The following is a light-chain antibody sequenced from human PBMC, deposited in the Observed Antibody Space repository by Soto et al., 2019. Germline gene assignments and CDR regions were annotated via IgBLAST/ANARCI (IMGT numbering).Light chain of an antibody. CDR1: QSVSSSH. V-gene: IGKV3D-20*02. J-gene: IGKJ1*01. Sequence: EIVLTQSPGTLSLSPGERATLSCRASQSVSSSHLAWYQHKPGQAPRLLIYAASSRATGSPDRFSGGGSATDFTLTINSLGPEDCAVYYCQPRSNWPQPFGQGTKVDIK. CDR3: QPRSNWPQP. CDR2: AAS.